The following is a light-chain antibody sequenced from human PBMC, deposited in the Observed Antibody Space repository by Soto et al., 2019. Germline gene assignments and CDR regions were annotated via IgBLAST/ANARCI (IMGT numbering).Light chain of an antibody. CDR1: QSVSSN. V-gene: IGKV3-15*01. CDR3: QQYNNWPPTT. CDR2: GAS. J-gene: IGKJ1*01. Sequence: ELVTTQSPATLSPSPGARATLSYKSSQSVSSNLAWYQQTPGQAPRLLIYGASTRATGIPARFSGSGSGTEFTLTIRSLQSEDLAVYYCQQYNNWPPTTVGQGTKVDI.